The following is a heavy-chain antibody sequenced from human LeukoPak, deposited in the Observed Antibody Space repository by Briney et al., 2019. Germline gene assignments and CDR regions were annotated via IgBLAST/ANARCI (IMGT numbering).Heavy chain of an antibody. J-gene: IGHJ4*02. CDR1: GFTFGNYW. CDR2: IKSDGSRT. D-gene: IGHD5-18*01. Sequence: GGSLRLSCAASGFTFGNYWMHWVRQAPGKGLVWVSRIKSDGSRTDYADSVKGRFTISRDNAKNTLYLQMNSLRAEDTAVYYCASFLNGGYSYGTFDYWGQGTLVTVSS. CDR3: ASFLNGGYSYGTFDY. V-gene: IGHV3-74*01.